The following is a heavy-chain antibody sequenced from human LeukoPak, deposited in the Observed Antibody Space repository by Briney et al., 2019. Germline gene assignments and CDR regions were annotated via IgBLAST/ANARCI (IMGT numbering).Heavy chain of an antibody. J-gene: IGHJ4*02. CDR3: ARAGYQPPLLGSSY. D-gene: IGHD2-2*01. CDR2: INAGNGNT. V-gene: IGHV1-3*01. CDR1: GYTFTSYG. Sequence: ASVKVSCKASGYTFTSYGIHWVRQAPGQRLEWMGWINAGNGNTKYLQKFQGRVSITRDTSASTAYMELSSLRSEDTAVYYCARAGYQPPLLGSSYWGQGTLVTVSS.